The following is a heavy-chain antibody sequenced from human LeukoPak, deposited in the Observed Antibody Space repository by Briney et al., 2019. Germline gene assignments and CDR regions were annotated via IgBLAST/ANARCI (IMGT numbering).Heavy chain of an antibody. CDR1: GFAFSSYG. Sequence: PGGSLRLSCAASGFAFSSYGMSWVRQAPGKGLEWVSTISPISGSGGSTYYADSVKGRFTISRDNSKNTLYLHMNSLRAEDTAVYYCAKGGSSSWDCFDYWGQGTLVTVSS. CDR3: AKGGSSSWDCFDY. CDR2: ISPISGSGGST. V-gene: IGHV3-23*01. J-gene: IGHJ4*02. D-gene: IGHD6-13*01.